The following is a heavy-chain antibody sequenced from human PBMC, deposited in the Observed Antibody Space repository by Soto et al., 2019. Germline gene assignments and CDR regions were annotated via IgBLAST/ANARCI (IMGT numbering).Heavy chain of an antibody. J-gene: IGHJ4*02. CDR3: AKDGRGSGSHYNSFGY. CDR2: IYSTGTT. D-gene: IGHD3-10*01. Sequence: GGSLRLSCAASGFTVGNNCMSWVRQAPGKGLEWVSLIYSTGTTKYADSVKGRFTVSRDNAKNTLYLQMNSLRAEDTAVYYCAKDGRGSGSHYNSFGYWGQGTLVTVSS. CDR1: GFTVGNNC. V-gene: IGHV3-53*01.